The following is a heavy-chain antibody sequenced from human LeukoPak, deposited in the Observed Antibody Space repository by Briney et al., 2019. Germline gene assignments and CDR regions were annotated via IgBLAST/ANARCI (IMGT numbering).Heavy chain of an antibody. CDR1: GGTFSSYA. V-gene: IGHV1-69*13. Sequence: GASVKVSCTASGGTFSSYAISWVRQAPGQGLEWMGGIIPIFGTANYAQKFQGRVTITADESTSTAYMELSSLRSEDTAVYYCARGLDDILTGFIAWGQGTLVTVSS. D-gene: IGHD3-9*01. CDR2: IIPIFGTA. CDR3: ARGLDDILTGFIA. J-gene: IGHJ5*02.